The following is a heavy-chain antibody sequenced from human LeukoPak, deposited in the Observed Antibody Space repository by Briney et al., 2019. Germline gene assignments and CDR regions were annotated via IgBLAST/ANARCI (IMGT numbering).Heavy chain of an antibody. CDR2: IYYSGST. D-gene: IGHD2-15*01. CDR3: ARGDCSGGSCYDGSLGRYYYYYYMDV. J-gene: IGHJ6*03. V-gene: IGHV4-39*07. CDR1: GGSISSSSYY. Sequence: SETLSLTCTVSGGSISSSSYYWGWIRQPPGKGLEWIGSIYYSGSTYYNPSLKSRVTISVDTSKNQFSLKLSSVTAADTAVYYCARGDCSGGSCYDGSLGRYYYYYYMDVWGKGTTVTISS.